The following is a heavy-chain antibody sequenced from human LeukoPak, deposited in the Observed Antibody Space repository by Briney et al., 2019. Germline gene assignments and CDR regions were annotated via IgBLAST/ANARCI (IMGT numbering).Heavy chain of an antibody. V-gene: IGHV1-18*01. CDR1: GYIFTRYG. J-gene: IGHJ6*02. CDR2: IRAYNGNS. CDR3: ARGMVYAKNRYYYYYGMDL. Sequence: ASVTVSCQGSGYIFTRYGIGWVRQARGQGREGMGWIRAYNGNSNYARSLQGRVTMTTDPSTSTAYMELRSLRPDDTALYYCARGMVYAKNRYYYYYGMDLWGQGTTVTVSS. D-gene: IGHD2-8*01.